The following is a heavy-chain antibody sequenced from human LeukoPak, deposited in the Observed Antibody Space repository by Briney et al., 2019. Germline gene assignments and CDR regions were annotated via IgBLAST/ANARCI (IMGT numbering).Heavy chain of an antibody. CDR1: GFTFSSHW. CDR3: ARGPPDGSGSYYPGDY. Sequence: GGSLGLSCAASGFTFSSHWMHWVRQAPGKGLVWVSRISSDGSSTSFADSVKGRFTISRDNAENTLYLHMNSLRDEDTAVYFCARGPPDGSGSYYPGDYWGQGTLVTVSS. D-gene: IGHD3-10*01. CDR2: ISSDGSST. V-gene: IGHV3-74*01. J-gene: IGHJ4*02.